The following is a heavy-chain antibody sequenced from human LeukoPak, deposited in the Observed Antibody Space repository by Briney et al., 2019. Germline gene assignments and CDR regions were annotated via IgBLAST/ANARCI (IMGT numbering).Heavy chain of an antibody. J-gene: IGHJ4*02. V-gene: IGHV4-38-2*01. Sequence: SETLSLTCGVSGYSITSGYYWAWIRQPPGKGLEWIGNIYYSGSTYYNPSLKSRVTISVDTSKNQFSLKLSSVTAADTAVYYCARRYSNYFFDYWGEGTLVTVSS. CDR2: IYYSGST. D-gene: IGHD4-11*01. CDR1: GYSITSGYY. CDR3: ARRYSNYFFDY.